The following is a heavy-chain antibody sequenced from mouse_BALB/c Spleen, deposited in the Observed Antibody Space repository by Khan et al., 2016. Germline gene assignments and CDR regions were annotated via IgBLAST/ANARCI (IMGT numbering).Heavy chain of an antibody. CDR1: GFTFSGFG. CDR3: ARMGGSYAMDY. CDR2: ITSGSTNI. Sequence: EVQLQESGGDLVQPGGSRKLSCAASGFTFSGFGMHWVRQAPEKGLEWVAYITSGSTNIYYADTVKGRFTISRDNPKHTLFLQMTSLRSEDTAMYYCARMGGSYAMDYWGQGTSVTVSS. J-gene: IGHJ4*01. V-gene: IGHV5-17*02.